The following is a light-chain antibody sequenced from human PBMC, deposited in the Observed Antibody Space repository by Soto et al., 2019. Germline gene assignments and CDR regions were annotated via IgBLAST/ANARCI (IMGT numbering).Light chain of an antibody. J-gene: IGKJ4*01. CDR2: GAS. CDR3: QQYGSSLFT. V-gene: IGKV3-20*01. CDR1: QSVSSN. Sequence: EIVMTQSPATLSVSPGERATLSCRASQSVSSNLAWYQQNPGQAPRLLIYGASSRATGIPDRFSGSGSGTDFTLTISRLEPEDFAVYYCQQYGSSLFTFGGGTKVDIK.